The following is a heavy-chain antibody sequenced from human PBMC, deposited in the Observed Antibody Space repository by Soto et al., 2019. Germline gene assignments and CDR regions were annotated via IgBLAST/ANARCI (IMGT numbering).Heavy chain of an antibody. D-gene: IGHD2-21*01. V-gene: IGHV3-33*05. Sequence: QVHLVESGGGVVQPGRSLRLSCAASGFTFSSYGMHWVRQAPGKGLEWVTFISVGGSYNYYADSVKGRFTISRDNSKNTLYLQMNSLSAEDTALYYCATDGRSIRRWQFDNWGQGTLVTLSS. CDR1: GFTFSSYG. J-gene: IGHJ4*02. CDR2: ISVGGSYN. CDR3: ATDGRSIRRWQFDN.